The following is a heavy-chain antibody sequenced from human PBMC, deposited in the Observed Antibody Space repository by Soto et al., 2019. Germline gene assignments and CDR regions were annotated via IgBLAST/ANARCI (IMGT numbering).Heavy chain of an antibody. CDR1: GFTFSSYW. D-gene: IGHD3-22*01. V-gene: IGHV3-7*01. J-gene: IGHJ6*02. CDR3: ARGGRDYYDSSGYSYGMDV. CDR2: IKQDGSEK. Sequence: GGSLRLSCAASGFTFSSYWMSWVRQAPGKGLEWVANIKQDGSEKYYVDSVKGRFTISRDNAKNSLYLQMNSLRAEDTAVYYCARGGRDYYDSSGYSYGMDVWGQGTTVTVSS.